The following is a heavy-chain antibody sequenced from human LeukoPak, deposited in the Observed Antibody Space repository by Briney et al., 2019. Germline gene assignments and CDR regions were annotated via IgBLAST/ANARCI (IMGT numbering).Heavy chain of an antibody. CDR3: ARDKGSGYDLDY. D-gene: IGHD5-12*01. J-gene: IGHJ4*02. CDR2: IYYSGST. Sequence: ASETLSLTCTVSGGSVSSGSYYWSWIRQPPGKGLEWIGYIYYSGSTNYNPSLKSRVTISVDTSKNQFSLKLSSVTAVDTAVYYCARDKGSGYDLDYWGQGTLVTVSS. CDR1: GGSVSSGSYY. V-gene: IGHV4-61*01.